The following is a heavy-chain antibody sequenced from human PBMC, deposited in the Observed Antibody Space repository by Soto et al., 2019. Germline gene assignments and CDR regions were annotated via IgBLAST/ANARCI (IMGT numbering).Heavy chain of an antibody. CDR1: GASLSDNY. CDR2: INHSGNT. V-gene: IGHV4-34*01. J-gene: IGHJ5*02. Sequence: RLSETLSLTCAVYGASLSDNYCNWLRQPPGKGLEWIGEINHSGNTNYNPSLRSRVTISIDTSKNQLSLNLRSVSAADTAVYYCARGSGVFDAWGQGTPVTVSS. D-gene: IGHD2-15*01. CDR3: ARGSGVFDA.